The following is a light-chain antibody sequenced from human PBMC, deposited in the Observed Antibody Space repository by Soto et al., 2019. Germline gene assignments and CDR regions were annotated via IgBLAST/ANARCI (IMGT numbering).Light chain of an antibody. J-gene: IGLJ3*02. Sequence: QLVLTQSPSASASLGASVKLTCTLSSGHSRYAIAWHQQQPEKGPRYLMKLNSDGSHSKGDGIPDRFSGSSSGAERYLTSSSLQSEDEADYYCQTWGTGIQVFGGGTKVTVL. V-gene: IGLV4-69*01. CDR2: LNSDGSH. CDR3: QTWGTGIQV. CDR1: SGHSRYA.